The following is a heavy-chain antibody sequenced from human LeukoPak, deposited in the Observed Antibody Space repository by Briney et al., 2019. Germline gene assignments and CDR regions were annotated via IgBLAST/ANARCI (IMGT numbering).Heavy chain of an antibody. Sequence: GGSLRLSCVASGFRFDSYGMSWVREAPGKGLECISGINWNGADTTYPDSVKGRFTISRDNARNSLYLQMKNLRAGDTAVYYCARRRYSGSCLDCWGQGTLVTVSS. J-gene: IGHJ4*02. CDR1: GFRFDSYG. D-gene: IGHD1-26*01. CDR2: INWNGADT. CDR3: ARRRYSGSCLDC. V-gene: IGHV3-20*04.